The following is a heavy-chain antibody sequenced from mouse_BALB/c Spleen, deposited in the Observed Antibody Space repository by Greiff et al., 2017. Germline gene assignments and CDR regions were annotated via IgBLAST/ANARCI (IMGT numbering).Heavy chain of an antibody. CDR1: GFTFSSYT. CDR3: TRDSFDY. V-gene: IGHV5-6-4*01. J-gene: IGHJ2*01. CDR2: ISSGGSYT. Sequence: EVQGVESGGGLVKPGGSLKLSCAASGFTFSSYTMSWVRQTPEKRLEWVATISSGGSYTYYPDSVKGRFTISRDNAKNTLYLQMSSLKSEDTAMYYCTRDSFDYWGQGTTLTVSS.